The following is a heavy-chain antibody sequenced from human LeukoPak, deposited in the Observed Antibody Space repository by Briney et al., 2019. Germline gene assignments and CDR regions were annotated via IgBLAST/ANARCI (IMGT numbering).Heavy chain of an antibody. CDR3: ARARLPSAYFDY. CDR2: ISSYDGST. J-gene: IGHJ4*02. D-gene: IGHD4-11*01. V-gene: IGHV1-18*01. CDR1: GYTFTSNG. Sequence: RASVKVSCKASGYTFTSNGISWVRQAPGLGLEWMGWISSYDGSTNYAEKFQDRVTVTTDTSTSTIYMELTSLRSDDTAVYYCARARLPSAYFDYWGQGTLVTVSS.